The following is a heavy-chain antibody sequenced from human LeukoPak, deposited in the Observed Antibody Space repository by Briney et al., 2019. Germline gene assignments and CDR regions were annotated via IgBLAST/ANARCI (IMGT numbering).Heavy chain of an antibody. Sequence: GGSLRLSCAASGFTFSSYAMSWVRQAPGKGLEWVSGISWNSGSIGYADSVKGRFTISRDNAKNSLYLQMNSLRAEDTALYYCARDLVGASDYWGQGTLVTVSS. CDR3: ARDLVGASDY. J-gene: IGHJ4*02. CDR1: GFTFSSYA. D-gene: IGHD1-26*01. CDR2: ISWNSGSI. V-gene: IGHV3-20*04.